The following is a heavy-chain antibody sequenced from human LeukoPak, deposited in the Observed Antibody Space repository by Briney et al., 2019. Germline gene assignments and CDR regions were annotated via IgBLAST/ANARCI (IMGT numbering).Heavy chain of an antibody. D-gene: IGHD2-2*01. CDR2: IIPIFGTA. CDR3: ARAIVVVPAAIGWFDP. Sequence: SVEVSCKASGGTFSSYAISWVRQAPGQGLGWMGGIIPIFGTANYAQKFQGRVTITTDESTSTAYMELSSLRSEDTAVYYCARAIVVVPAAIGWFDPWGQGTLVTVSS. CDR1: GGTFSSYA. V-gene: IGHV1-69*05. J-gene: IGHJ5*02.